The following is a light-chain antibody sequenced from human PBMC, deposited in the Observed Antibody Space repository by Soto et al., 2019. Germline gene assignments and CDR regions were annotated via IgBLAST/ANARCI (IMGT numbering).Light chain of an antibody. V-gene: IGKV1-5*03. CDR1: QSIRSW. J-gene: IGKJ1*01. CDR2: KAS. CDR3: QQYNDNWT. Sequence: DIQMTQSPSTLSASVGDRVTITCRASQSIRSWLAWYQQKPGKAPTLLIYKASTLQSGVPSRFIGSGSGTEFTLAISRLQPDDSATYYCQQYNDNWTFGQGNKVEIK.